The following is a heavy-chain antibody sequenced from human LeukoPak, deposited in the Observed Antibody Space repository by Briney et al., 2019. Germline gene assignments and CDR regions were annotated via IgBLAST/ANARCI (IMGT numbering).Heavy chain of an antibody. CDR3: ATEGKVVPAAMGSDAFDI. CDR2: INPNSGGT. D-gene: IGHD2-2*01. J-gene: IGHJ3*02. V-gene: IGHV1-2*02. CDR1: GYTFIGYY. Sequence: GASVKVSCKASGYTFIGYYMHWVRQAPGQGLEWMGWINPNSGGTSYAQKFQGRVTLTRDTSISTAYMELSRLRSDDTAVYYCATEGKVVPAAMGSDAFDIWGQGTMVTVSS.